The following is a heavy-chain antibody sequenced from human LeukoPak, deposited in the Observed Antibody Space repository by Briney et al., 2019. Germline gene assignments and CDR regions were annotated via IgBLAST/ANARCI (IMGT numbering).Heavy chain of an antibody. J-gene: IGHJ4*02. CDR1: GFTFSSYE. CDR2: ISSSGSSI. D-gene: IGHD3-10*01. V-gene: IGHV3-48*03. Sequence: PGGSLRLSCAASGFTFSSYEMNWVRQAPGKGLEWVSYISSSGSSIYYADSVKGRFTISRDNSKNTLYLQMNSLRAEDTAVYYCASLRESSRFDYWGQGTLVTVSS. CDR3: ASLRESSRFDY.